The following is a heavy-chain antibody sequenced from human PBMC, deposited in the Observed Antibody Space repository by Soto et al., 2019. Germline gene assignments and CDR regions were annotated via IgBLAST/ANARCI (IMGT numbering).Heavy chain of an antibody. CDR1: GFTFSDYY. J-gene: IGHJ4*02. D-gene: IGHD2-2*01. CDR2: ISSSGSTI. Sequence: GGSLRLSCAASGFTFSDYYMSWIRQAPGKGLEWVSYISSSGSTIYYADSVKGRFTISRDNAKNSLYLQMNSLRAEDTAVYYCARDPGYCSSASCPIPFDYWGQGTLVTVSS. V-gene: IGHV3-11*01. CDR3: ARDPGYCSSASCPIPFDY.